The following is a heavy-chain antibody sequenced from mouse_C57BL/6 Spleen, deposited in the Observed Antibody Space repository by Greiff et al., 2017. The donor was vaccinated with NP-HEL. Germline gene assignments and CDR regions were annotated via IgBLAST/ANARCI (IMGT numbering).Heavy chain of an antibody. J-gene: IGHJ4*01. V-gene: IGHV5-17*01. D-gene: IGHD1-1*01. CDR3: ARRSYGLYAMDY. CDR2: ISSGSSTI. CDR1: GFTFSDYG. Sequence: EVHLVESGGGLVKPGGSLKLSCAASGFTFSDYGMHWVRQAPEKGLEWVAYISSGSSTIYYADTVKGRFTISRDNAKNTLFLQMTSLRSEDTAMYYCARRSYGLYAMDYWGQGTSVTVSS.